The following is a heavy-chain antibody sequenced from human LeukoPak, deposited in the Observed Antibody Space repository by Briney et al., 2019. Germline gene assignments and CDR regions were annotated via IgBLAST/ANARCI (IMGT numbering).Heavy chain of an antibody. V-gene: IGHV4-61*02. J-gene: IGHJ3*02. CDR3: ATSGSYYEGYAFDI. CDR1: GGSISSGSYY. D-gene: IGHD1-26*01. CDR2: IYTSGST. Sequence: SETLSLTCTVSGGSISSGSYYWSWIRQPAGKGLEWIGRIYTSGSTNYNPSLKSRVTISVDTSKNQFSLKLSSVTAVDTAVYYCATSGSYYEGYAFDIWGQGTMVTVSS.